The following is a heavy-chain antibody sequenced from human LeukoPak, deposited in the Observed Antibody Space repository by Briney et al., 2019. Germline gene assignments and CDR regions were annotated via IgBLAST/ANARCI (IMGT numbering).Heavy chain of an antibody. V-gene: IGHV4-39*07. CDR1: GGSISSSSYY. D-gene: IGHD5-24*01. Sequence: TSETLPLTCTVSGGSISSSSYYWGWIRQPPGKGLEWIGSIYYSGSTYYNPSLKSRVTISVDTSKNQFSLKLSSVTAADTAVYYCARGEMATVDYWGQGTLVTVSS. CDR3: ARGEMATVDY. CDR2: IYYSGST. J-gene: IGHJ4*02.